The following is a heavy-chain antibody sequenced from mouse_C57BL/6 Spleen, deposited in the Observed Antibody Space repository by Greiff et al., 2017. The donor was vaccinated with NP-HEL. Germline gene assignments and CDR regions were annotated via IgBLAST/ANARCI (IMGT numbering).Heavy chain of an antibody. CDR3: AYGSSYLDY. CDR2: IDPSDSYT. D-gene: IGHD1-1*01. Sequence: VQLQQSGAELVMPGASVKLSCKASGYTFTSYWMHWVKQRPGQGLEWIGEIDPSDSYTNYNQKFKGKSTLTVDKSSSTAYMQLSSLTSEDSAVYYCAYGSSYLDYWGQGTTLTVSS. J-gene: IGHJ2*01. V-gene: IGHV1-69*01. CDR1: GYTFTSYW.